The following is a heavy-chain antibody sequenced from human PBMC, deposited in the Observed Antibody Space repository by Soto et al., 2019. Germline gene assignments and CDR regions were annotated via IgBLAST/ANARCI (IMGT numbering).Heavy chain of an antibody. CDR2: IRSRANNFAT. CDR1: GFIFSVSA. CDR3: ARGQAVAIGYYYYHGMDV. J-gene: IGHJ6*01. Sequence: GGSLRLACAASGFIFSVSAIHWVRQASGKGLEWVGRIRSRANNFATSSAASVKGRFTFSRDDSKNTAYLQMNTLKPEDTAVYYCARGQAVAIGYYYYHGMDVWGQGTTVTAS. V-gene: IGHV3-73*01. D-gene: IGHD2-2*02.